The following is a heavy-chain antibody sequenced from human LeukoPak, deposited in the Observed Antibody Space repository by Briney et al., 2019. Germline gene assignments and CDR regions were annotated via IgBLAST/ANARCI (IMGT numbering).Heavy chain of an antibody. CDR2: ISNDGNDK. Sequence: PGRSLRLPCAASGFTFSAYVMHWVRQAPGKGLECVAVISNDGNDKYYGDSVKGRFSISRDNSKNTLYLQMSSLRTEDTAVYYCARDGGYTGGWTSRAGDYWGQGTLVRVSS. CDR3: ARDGGYTGGWTSRAGDY. J-gene: IGHJ4*01. D-gene: IGHD2-8*02. CDR1: GFTFSAYV. V-gene: IGHV3-30*04.